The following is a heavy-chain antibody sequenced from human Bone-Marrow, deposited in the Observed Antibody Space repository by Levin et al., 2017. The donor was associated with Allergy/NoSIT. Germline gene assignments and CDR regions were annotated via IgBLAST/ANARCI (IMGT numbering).Heavy chain of an antibody. J-gene: IGHJ5*02. Sequence: SQTLSLTCTVSGGSISSSSYYWGWIRQPPGKGLEWIGSIYYSGSTYYNPSLKSRVTISVDTSKNQFSLKLSSVTAADTAVYYCARNCRGVFLIAVAGTSGWFDPWGQGTLVTVSS. D-gene: IGHD6-19*01. CDR2: IYYSGST. V-gene: IGHV4-39*07. CDR1: GGSISSSSYY. CDR3: ARNCRGVFLIAVAGTSGWFDP.